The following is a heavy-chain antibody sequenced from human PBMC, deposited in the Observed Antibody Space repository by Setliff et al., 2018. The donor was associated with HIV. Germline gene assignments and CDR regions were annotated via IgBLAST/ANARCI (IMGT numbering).Heavy chain of an antibody. Sequence: ASVKVSCKASGYNFSTYALHWVRQAPGQRLKWLGWMNAASGKTKYSEEFQSRISFTRDTSAKTAYLELTKLTSEDMAIYYCVSVRVGGSLYFDFWGQGTPVTVSS. D-gene: IGHD1-26*01. J-gene: IGHJ4*02. CDR2: MNAASGKT. CDR3: VSVRVGGSLYFDF. V-gene: IGHV1-3*03. CDR1: GYNFSTYA.